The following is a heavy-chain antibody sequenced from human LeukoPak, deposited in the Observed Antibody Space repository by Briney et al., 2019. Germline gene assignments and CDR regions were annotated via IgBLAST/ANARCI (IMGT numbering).Heavy chain of an antibody. Sequence: SVKVSCKASGGTFSRYAISWVRQAPGQGLEWMGGIIPISGTTNYAQKFQGRVTITADESTSTAYMELSSLRSEDTAMYYCARDRYGDYSDYWGQGTLVTVSS. D-gene: IGHD4-17*01. CDR1: GGTFSRYA. V-gene: IGHV1-69*01. CDR3: ARDRYGDYSDY. CDR2: IIPISGTT. J-gene: IGHJ4*02.